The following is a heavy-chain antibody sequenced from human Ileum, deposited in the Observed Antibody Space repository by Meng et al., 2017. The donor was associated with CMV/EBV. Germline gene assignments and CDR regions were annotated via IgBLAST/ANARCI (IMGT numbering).Heavy chain of an antibody. V-gene: IGHV4-4*02. CDR2: IYHSGSA. CDR1: GCSSSRNSW. CDR3: ERELEYWSGYPNGFDP. J-gene: IGHJ5*02. D-gene: IGHD3-3*01. Sequence: GCSSSRNSWWSWVGQPPVRGLEWSGGIYHSGSANYRPTLKGRVTISVDKSKKQFALKLSSVTAADTAVYYCERELEYWSGYPNGFDPWGQGTLVTVSS.